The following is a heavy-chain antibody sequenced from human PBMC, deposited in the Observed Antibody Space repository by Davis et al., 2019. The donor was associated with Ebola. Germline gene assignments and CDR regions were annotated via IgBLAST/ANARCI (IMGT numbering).Heavy chain of an antibody. D-gene: IGHD3-10*01. CDR3: ARGTYYYGSGSYYSRPRPFDY. Sequence: PSETLSLTCAVYGGSFSGYYWSWIRQPPGKGLEWIGEINHSGSTNYNPSLKSRVTISVDTSKNQFSLKLSSVTAADTAVYYCARGTYYYGSGSYYSRPRPFDYWGQGTLVTVSS. V-gene: IGHV4-34*01. J-gene: IGHJ4*02. CDR1: GGSFSGYY. CDR2: INHSGST.